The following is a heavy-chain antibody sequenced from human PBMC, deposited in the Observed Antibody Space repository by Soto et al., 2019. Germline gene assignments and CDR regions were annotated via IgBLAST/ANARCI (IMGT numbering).Heavy chain of an antibody. Sequence: PSETLSLTCAVFGGSFTSDHWTWMRQPPGKGLEWIGEINHSGSTNYNPSLRSRLTISVHTSKRQISLKLNSVTAPYTACYCCWRRYCTTTSCHPGFDNWGRGTPVTVSS. D-gene: IGHD2-2*01. J-gene: IGHJ5*02. V-gene: IGHV4-34*01. CDR3: WRRYCTTTSCHPGFDN. CDR1: GGSFTSDH. CDR2: INHSGST.